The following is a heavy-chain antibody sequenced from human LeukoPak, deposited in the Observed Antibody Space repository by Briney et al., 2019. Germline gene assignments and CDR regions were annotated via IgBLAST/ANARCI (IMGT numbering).Heavy chain of an antibody. CDR3: AKDSFMVRGPLDY. CDR2: VSGSVVTT. Sequence: GGSLRLSCAASGFTFSSYGMSWVRQAPGKGLEWASAVSGSVVTTYYADSVKGRFTIFRDNSKNTLYLQMNSLRAEDTAVYYCAKDSFMVRGPLDYWGQGTLVTVSS. CDR1: GFTFSSYG. D-gene: IGHD3-10*01. V-gene: IGHV3-23*01. J-gene: IGHJ4*02.